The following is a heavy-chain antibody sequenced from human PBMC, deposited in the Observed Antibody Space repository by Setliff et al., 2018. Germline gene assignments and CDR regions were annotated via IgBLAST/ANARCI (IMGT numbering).Heavy chain of an antibody. J-gene: IGHJ5*02. V-gene: IGHV1-69*13. CDR3: ARDTHINYNNPQVGWFDP. CDR2: VIPLFGTT. CDR1: GGTFNTYG. Sequence: GASVKVSCKASGGTFNTYGISWVRLAPGQGLEWMGRVIPLFGTTNYAQKFQDRVATSADESTSTAYMELRSLRSEDTAIYYCARDTHINYNNPQVGWFDPWGQGTQVTVSS. D-gene: IGHD4-4*01.